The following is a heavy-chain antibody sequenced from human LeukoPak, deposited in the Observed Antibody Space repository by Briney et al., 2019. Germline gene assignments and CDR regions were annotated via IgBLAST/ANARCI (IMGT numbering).Heavy chain of an antibody. Sequence: GASVKVSCKVSGYTLTELSMHWVRQAPGKGLEWMGGFDPEDGETIYAQKFQGRVTMTEDTSTDTAYMELSSLRSEDTAVYYCAKGGRYDFWSGYYIPYYYYMDVWGKGTTVTVSS. CDR1: GYTLTELS. CDR3: AKGGRYDFWSGYYIPYYYYMDV. D-gene: IGHD3-3*01. V-gene: IGHV1-24*01. J-gene: IGHJ6*03. CDR2: FDPEDGET.